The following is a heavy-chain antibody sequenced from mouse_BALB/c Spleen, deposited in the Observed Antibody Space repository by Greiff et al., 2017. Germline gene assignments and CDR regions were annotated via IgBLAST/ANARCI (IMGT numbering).Heavy chain of an antibody. D-gene: IGHD2-10*02. CDR2: INPYNGAT. Sequence: VQLQQSGPELVKPGASVKISCKASGYSFTSYYMHWVKQSHVKSLEWIGRINPYNGATSYNQNFKDKASLTVDKSSSTAYMELHSLTSEDSAVYYCARDGYGNYVAMDYWGQGTSVTVSS. CDR1: GYSFTSYY. CDR3: ARDGYGNYVAMDY. J-gene: IGHJ4*01. V-gene: IGHV1-31*01.